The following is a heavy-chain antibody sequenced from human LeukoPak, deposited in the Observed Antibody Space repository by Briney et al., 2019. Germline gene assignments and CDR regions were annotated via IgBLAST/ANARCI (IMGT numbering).Heavy chain of an antibody. CDR1: GGSISSYY. CDR2: IYYSGST. Sequence: SQTLSLTCTVSGGSISSYYWSWIRQPPGKGLEWIGYIYYSGSTNYNPSLKSRVTISVDTSKNQFSLKLSSVTAADTAVYYCARVLEGSSGQHWYFDLWGRGTLVTVSS. D-gene: IGHD6-19*01. CDR3: ARVLEGSSGQHWYFDL. V-gene: IGHV4-59*12. J-gene: IGHJ2*01.